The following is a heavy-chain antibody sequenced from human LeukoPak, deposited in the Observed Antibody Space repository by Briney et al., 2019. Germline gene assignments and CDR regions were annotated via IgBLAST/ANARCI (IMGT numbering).Heavy chain of an antibody. CDR3: ARRGANTYCTNGACYFGDYYYGMDV. D-gene: IGHD2-8*01. CDR2: ISAYNGNT. J-gene: IGHJ6*02. V-gene: IGHV1-18*01. Sequence: ASVTVSFKASGYTFTIYGISWVRQAPGQGLEWMGWISAYNGNTNYAQKLQGRVTMTTDTSTSTAYMELRSLRSDDTAVYYCARRGANTYCTNGACYFGDYYYGMDVWGQGTTVTVSS. CDR1: GYTFTIYG.